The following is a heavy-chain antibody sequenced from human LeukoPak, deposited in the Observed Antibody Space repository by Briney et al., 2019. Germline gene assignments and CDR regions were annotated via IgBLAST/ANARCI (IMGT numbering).Heavy chain of an antibody. Sequence: PGGSLRLSCAASGFTFSSYSMNWVRQAPGKWLEWVSSISSSSSYIYYADSVKGRFTISRDNAKNSLYLQMNSLRAEDTAVYYCAMTYYYDSSDATPFDYWGQGTLVTVSS. D-gene: IGHD3-22*01. CDR3: AMTYYYDSSDATPFDY. CDR1: GFTFSSYS. J-gene: IGHJ4*02. V-gene: IGHV3-21*01. CDR2: ISSSSSYI.